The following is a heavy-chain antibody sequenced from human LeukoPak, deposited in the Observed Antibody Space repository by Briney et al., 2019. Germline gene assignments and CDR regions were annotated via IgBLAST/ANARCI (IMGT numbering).Heavy chain of an antibody. CDR3: AKDPHYYGSGSYYTAPAY. CDR2: ISYDGSNK. J-gene: IGHJ4*02. D-gene: IGHD3-10*01. CDR1: GFTFSSYG. V-gene: IGHV3-30*18. Sequence: PGGSLRLSCAASGFTFSSYGMHWVRQAPGKGLEWVAVISYDGSNKYYADSVKGRFTISRDNSKNTLYLQMNSLRAEDTAVYYCAKDPHYYGSGSYYTAPAYWGQGALVTVSS.